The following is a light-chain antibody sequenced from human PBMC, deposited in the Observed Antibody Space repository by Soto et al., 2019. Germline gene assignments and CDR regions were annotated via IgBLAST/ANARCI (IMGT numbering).Light chain of an antibody. CDR3: ASHTTSRSRV. J-gene: IGLJ3*02. Sequence: QAVVTQPPSVSGSPGQSVTISCTGTSSDVGSYDRVSWYHQPPGTAPKVIIYEVSNRPSGVPDRFSGSKSGNTASLTISGLQAEDEGDYYCASHTTSRSRVFGGGTKLTVL. V-gene: IGLV2-18*02. CDR2: EVS. CDR1: SSDVGSYDR.